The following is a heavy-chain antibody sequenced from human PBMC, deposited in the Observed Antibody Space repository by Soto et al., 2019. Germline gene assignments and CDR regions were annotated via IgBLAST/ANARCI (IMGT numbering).Heavy chain of an antibody. CDR1: GYTXTAYS. V-gene: IGHV1-2*02. D-gene: IGHD4-17*01. CDR3: ATDDYGAFDF. CDR2: IDPRSGVT. Sequence: VXSXKDACKPSGYTXTAYSIHCIRQLPGQGLECLGWIDPRSGVTNYDQKFQGRVTMTRDMSIKTVYMDLSWPTSDDSAVYYCATDDYGAFDFCGQGILVTVSS. J-gene: IGHJ5*01.